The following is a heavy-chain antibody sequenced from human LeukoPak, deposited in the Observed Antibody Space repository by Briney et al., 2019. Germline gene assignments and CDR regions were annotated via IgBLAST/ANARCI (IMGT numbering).Heavy chain of an antibody. CDR1: GFTFSSYG. Sequence: GALRLSCAASGFTFSSYGMHWVRQAPGKGLEWVAFIRYDGSNKYYADSVKGRFTISRDNSKNTLYLQMNSLRAEDTAVYYCARGYSNRFDYWGQGTLVTVSS. J-gene: IGHJ4*02. D-gene: IGHD4-11*01. V-gene: IGHV3-30*02. CDR2: IRYDGSNK. CDR3: ARGYSNRFDY.